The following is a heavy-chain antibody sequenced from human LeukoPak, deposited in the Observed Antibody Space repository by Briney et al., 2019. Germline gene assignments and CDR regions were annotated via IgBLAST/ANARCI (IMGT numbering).Heavy chain of an antibody. CDR3: ETPHYSNYGLLLFDY. CDR2: FDPEDGET. CDR1: GYTLTELS. V-gene: IGHV1-24*01. Sequence: ASVKVSCKVSGYTLTELSMHWVRQAPGKGLEWMGGFDPEDGETIYAQKFQGRVTMTEDTSTDTAYMELSSLRSEDTAVYYCETPHYSNYGLLLFDYWGQGTLVTVSS. D-gene: IGHD4-11*01. J-gene: IGHJ4*02.